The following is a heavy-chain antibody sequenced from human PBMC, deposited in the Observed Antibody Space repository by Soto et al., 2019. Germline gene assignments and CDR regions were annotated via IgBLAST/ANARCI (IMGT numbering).Heavy chain of an antibody. J-gene: IGHJ6*02. CDR1: GGTFSSYA. Sequence: WASVKVSCKASGGTFSSYAISWVRQAPGQGLEWMGGIIPIFGTANYAQKFQGRVTITADESTSTAYMELSSLRSEDTAVYYCARNSMGPKYGMDVWGQGTTVTVSS. CDR2: IIPIFGTA. D-gene: IGHD4-4*01. CDR3: ARNSMGPKYGMDV. V-gene: IGHV1-69*13.